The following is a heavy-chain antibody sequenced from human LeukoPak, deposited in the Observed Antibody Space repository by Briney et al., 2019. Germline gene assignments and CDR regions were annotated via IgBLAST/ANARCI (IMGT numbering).Heavy chain of an antibody. CDR2: ISTSSTYI. V-gene: IGHV3-21*01. Sequence: GGSLRLSCAASGFTFSNYEMNWVRQAPGKGLEWVSSISTSSTYIYYADSLMGRFTISRDNAKNSLYLHMNSLRAEDTAVYYCARGGSGLDYWGQGTLVTVSS. CDR3: ARGGSGLDY. D-gene: IGHD3-16*01. CDR1: GFTFSNYE. J-gene: IGHJ4*02.